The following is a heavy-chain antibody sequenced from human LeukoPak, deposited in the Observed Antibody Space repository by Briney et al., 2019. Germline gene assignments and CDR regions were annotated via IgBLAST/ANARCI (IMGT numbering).Heavy chain of an antibody. V-gene: IGHV3-21*01. J-gene: IGHJ4*02. CDR1: GFTFSSYS. Sequence: GGSLRLSCAASGFTFSSYSMNWVRQAPGKGLEWVSSISSSSSYIYYADSVKGRFTISRDNAKNSLYLQMNSLRAEDAAVYYCARVRDIVVVVAADFDYWGQGTLVTVSS. D-gene: IGHD2-15*01. CDR2: ISSSSSYI. CDR3: ARVRDIVVVVAADFDY.